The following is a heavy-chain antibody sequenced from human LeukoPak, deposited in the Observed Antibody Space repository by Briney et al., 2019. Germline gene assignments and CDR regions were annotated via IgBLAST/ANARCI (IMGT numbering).Heavy chain of an antibody. CDR3: ARDGPEMATNDYYYYYMDV. CDR1: GYTFTSYG. V-gene: IGHV1-18*01. Sequence: ASVKVSGKASGYTFTSYGISWVRQAPGQGLEWMGWISAHKGKTNYAQKLHGRVTITTDTSTSTAYMEMRSLRSDDTAVYYCARDGPEMATNDYYYYYMDVWGKGTTVTVSS. CDR2: ISAHKGKT. J-gene: IGHJ6*03. D-gene: IGHD5-24*01.